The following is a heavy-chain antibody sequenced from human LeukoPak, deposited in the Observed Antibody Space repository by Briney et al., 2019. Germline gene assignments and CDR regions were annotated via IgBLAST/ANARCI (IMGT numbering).Heavy chain of an antibody. CDR3: ARVGHILGAKLDY. D-gene: IGHD1-26*01. Sequence: PGGSLRLSCAASGFTFSSYAIHWVRQAPGKGLEWVAGVSYDGTDKYYADSVKGRFSISRDNSKNTLFLQMNSLKPEDTAVFYCARVGHILGAKLDYCGQGTLVTVSS. V-gene: IGHV3-30*04. CDR2: VSYDGTDK. J-gene: IGHJ4*02. CDR1: GFTFSSYA.